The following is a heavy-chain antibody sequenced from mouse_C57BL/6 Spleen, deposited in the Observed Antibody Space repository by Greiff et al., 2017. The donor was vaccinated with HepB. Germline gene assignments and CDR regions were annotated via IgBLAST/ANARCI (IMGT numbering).Heavy chain of an antibody. D-gene: IGHD2-3*01. CDR1: GYTFTDYN. V-gene: IGHV1-22*01. J-gene: IGHJ4*01. Sequence: EVQLQQSGPELVKPGASVKMSCKASGYTFTDYNMHWVKQSHGKSLEWIGYINPNNGGTSYNQKFKGKATLTVNKSSSTAYMELRSLTSEDSAVYYCARDSMITRYAMDYWGQGTSVTVSS. CDR3: ARDSMITRYAMDY. CDR2: INPNNGGT.